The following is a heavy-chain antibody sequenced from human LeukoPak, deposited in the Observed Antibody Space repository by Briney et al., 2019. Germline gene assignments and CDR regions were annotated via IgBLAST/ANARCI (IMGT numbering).Heavy chain of an antibody. CDR3: ANAGAWYRYFQH. CDR2: INWNGGST. Sequence: GGSLRLSCAASGFTFDDYGMSWVRQAPGKGLEWVSGINWNGGSTGYADSVKGRFTISRDNSKNTLYLQMNSLRAEDTAVYYCANAGAWYRYFQHWGQGTLVTVSS. V-gene: IGHV3-20*04. D-gene: IGHD6-13*01. J-gene: IGHJ1*01. CDR1: GFTFDDYG.